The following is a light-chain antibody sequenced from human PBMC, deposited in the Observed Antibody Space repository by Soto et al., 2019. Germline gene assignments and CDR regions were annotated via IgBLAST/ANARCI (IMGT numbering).Light chain of an antibody. CDR2: EVS. J-gene: IGLJ2*01. Sequence: QSALTQPPSASGSPGQSVTISCTGTSSDVGGYNYVSWYQHHPGKVPKLMIYEVSKRPSGVPDRFSGSKSGNTASLTGSGLQAEDEADYYCSSYAGTNNLVFGGGTKLTVL. V-gene: IGLV2-8*01. CDR1: SSDVGGYNY. CDR3: SSYAGTNNLV.